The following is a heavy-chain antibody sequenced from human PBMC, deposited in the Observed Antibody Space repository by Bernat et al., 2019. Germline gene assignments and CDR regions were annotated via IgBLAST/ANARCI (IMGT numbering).Heavy chain of an antibody. V-gene: IGHV3-33*01. D-gene: IGHD1-26*01. CDR3: ARAGFSGSYSNAPFDY. J-gene: IGHJ4*02. CDR1: GFTFSSYG. CDR2: IWYDGSNK. Sequence: QVQLVESGGGVVQPGRSLRLSCAASGFTFSSYGMHWVRQAPGKGLEWVAVIWYDGSNKYYADSVKGRFTISRDNSKNTLYLQMNNLRAEDTAVYYCARAGFSGSYSNAPFDYWGQGTLVTVSS.